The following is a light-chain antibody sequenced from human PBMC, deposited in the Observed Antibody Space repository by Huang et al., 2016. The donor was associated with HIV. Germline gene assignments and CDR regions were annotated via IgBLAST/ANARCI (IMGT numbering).Light chain of an antibody. CDR1: QSIGTY. CDR3: QQRSKWPLT. J-gene: IGKJ4*01. Sequence: EIVLTQSPVTLSCSPGDSATLSCRASQSIGTYLAWYQQKSGQAPRLLIYDVSNRAAGVPARFSASGSETDLALTIDRLDPDDFAIYHGQQRSKWPLTFGGGTKVEMK. V-gene: IGKV3-11*01. CDR2: DVS.